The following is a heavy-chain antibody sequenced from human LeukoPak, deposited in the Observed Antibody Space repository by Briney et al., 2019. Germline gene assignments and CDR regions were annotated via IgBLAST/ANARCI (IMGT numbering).Heavy chain of an antibody. J-gene: IGHJ4*02. CDR3: AREGGFYRPLDY. D-gene: IGHD3-3*01. CDR2: VHLDGRT. Sequence: PSETLSLTCGVSGGSISSTNWWSWVRQPPGKGLEWIGEVHLDGRTNYNPSLESRLTMSVDVSENQVSLKLTSVTAADTAVYYCAREGGFYRPLDYSGQGTLVTASS. V-gene: IGHV4-4*02. CDR1: GGSISSTNW.